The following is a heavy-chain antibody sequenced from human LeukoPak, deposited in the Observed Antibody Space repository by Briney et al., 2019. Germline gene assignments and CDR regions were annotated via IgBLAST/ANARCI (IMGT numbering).Heavy chain of an antibody. CDR3: ATRRTEGLFIRGFDY. CDR1: GYTLTELS. CDR2: FDPEDGVT. D-gene: IGHD3/OR15-3a*01. J-gene: IGHJ4*02. Sequence: ASVKVPCKVSGYTLTELSMHWVRQAPGKGLEWMGGFDPEDGVTIYAQKFQGRVTMTEDTSTDTAYMELSSLRSEDTAVYYCATRRTEGLFIRGFDYWGQGTLVTVSS. V-gene: IGHV1-24*01.